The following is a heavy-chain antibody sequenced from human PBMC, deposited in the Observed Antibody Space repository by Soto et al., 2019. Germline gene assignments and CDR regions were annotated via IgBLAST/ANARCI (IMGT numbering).Heavy chain of an antibody. CDR1: GGTFSSYT. J-gene: IGHJ5*02. V-gene: IGHV1-69*02. CDR3: ARLPLGDYRPKNWFDP. CDR2: IIPILGIA. Sequence: QVQLVQSEAEVKKPGSSVKVSCKASGGTFSSYTISWVRQAPGQGLEWMGRIIPILGIANYAQKFQGRVTITADKSTSTAYMELSSLRSEDTAVYYCARLPLGDYRPKNWFDPWGQGTLVTVSS. D-gene: IGHD4-17*01.